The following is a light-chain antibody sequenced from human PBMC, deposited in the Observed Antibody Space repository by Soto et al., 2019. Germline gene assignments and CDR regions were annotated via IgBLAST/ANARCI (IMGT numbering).Light chain of an antibody. J-gene: IGKJ1*01. Sequence: IQMAQAPSSLSASVGDRVTITCRPSQSISSYLNWYQQKPGKAPKLLIHAASSLQSGVPSRFSGSGSGTEFTLTISSMQPDDFATYYCQQYNSYPWTFGQGTKVDIK. CDR2: AAS. CDR3: QQYNSYPWT. CDR1: QSISSY. V-gene: IGKV1-5*01.